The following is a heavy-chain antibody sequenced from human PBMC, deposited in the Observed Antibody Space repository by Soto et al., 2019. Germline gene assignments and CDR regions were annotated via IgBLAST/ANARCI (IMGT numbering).Heavy chain of an antibody. CDR2: IYPSGST. J-gene: IGHJ4*02. CDR1: GSSISGHS. CDR3: VRGRSYSVYDF. V-gene: IGHV4-4*07. Sequence: SETLSLTCTVSGSSISGHSWIWIRQPAGKGLEWIGHIYPSGSTSYNPSLRSRVTMSLDTSSNQIFLNLTSVTAADTAVSYCVRGRSYSVYDFWGPGTLVTVSS. D-gene: IGHD5-12*01.